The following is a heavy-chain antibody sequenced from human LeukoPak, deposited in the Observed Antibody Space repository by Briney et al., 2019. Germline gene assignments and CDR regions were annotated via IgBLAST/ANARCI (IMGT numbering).Heavy chain of an antibody. Sequence: SETLSLTCTVSGGSISSYYWSWIRQPPGKGLEWIGYIYYSGSTNYNPSLKSRVTISVDTSKNHLSLKLTSVTAADTAMYYCVYDSSGYYYNFDYWGQGTLVTVSS. V-gene: IGHV4-59*08. CDR1: GGSISSYY. CDR3: VYDSSGYYYNFDY. J-gene: IGHJ4*02. D-gene: IGHD3-22*01. CDR2: IYYSGST.